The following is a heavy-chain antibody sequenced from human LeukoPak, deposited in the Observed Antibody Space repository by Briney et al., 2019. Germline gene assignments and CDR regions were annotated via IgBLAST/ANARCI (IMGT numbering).Heavy chain of an antibody. V-gene: IGHV4-59*01. D-gene: IGHD6-13*01. J-gene: IGHJ4*02. CDR1: GGSISSYY. CDR2: IYYSGST. CDR3: ARRSPYSSSWIYYFDY. Sequence: SETLSLTCTVSGGSISSYYWSWIRQPPGKGLEWIGYIYYSGSTNYNPSLKSRVTISVDTFKNQFSLKLSSVTAADTAVYYCARRSPYSSSWIYYFDYWGQGTLVTVSS.